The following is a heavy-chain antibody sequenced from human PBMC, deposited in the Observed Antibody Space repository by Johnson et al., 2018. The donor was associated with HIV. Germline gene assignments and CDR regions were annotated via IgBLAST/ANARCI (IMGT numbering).Heavy chain of an antibody. CDR1: GFTFSSYA. CDR2: ISYDGSNK. J-gene: IGHJ3*02. Sequence: QVQLLESGGGVVQPGRSLRLSCAASGFTFSSYAMHWVRQAPGKGLEWVAVISYDGSNKYYADSVKGRFTISRDNAKNSLYLQMNSLRAEDTALYYCARDRGAIAAAVNDAFDIWGQGTMVTVSS. V-gene: IGHV3-30*04. CDR3: ARDRGAIAAAVNDAFDI. D-gene: IGHD6-13*01.